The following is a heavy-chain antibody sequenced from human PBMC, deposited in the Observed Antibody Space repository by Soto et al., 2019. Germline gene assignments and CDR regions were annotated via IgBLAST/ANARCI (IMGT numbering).Heavy chain of an antibody. D-gene: IGHD1-26*01. CDR3: ARALREGLPIYHVAS. V-gene: IGHV2-26*01. Sequence: QVTLKESGPVLVKPTETLTLTCTVSGFSLSKARMGVSWIRQPPGKALEWLAHIFWNDERSYNTSLKSRLSIPRDTSKSQVVLTMTNVDPVDTGTYFCARALREGLPIYHVASWGKGTLVTVSS. CDR2: IFWNDER. J-gene: IGHJ4*02. CDR1: GFSLSKARMG.